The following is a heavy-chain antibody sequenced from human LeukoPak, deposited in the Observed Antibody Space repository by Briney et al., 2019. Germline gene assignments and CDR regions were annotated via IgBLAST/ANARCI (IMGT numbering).Heavy chain of an antibody. V-gene: IGHV4-59*12. Sequence: SETLSLTCTVSGGSISSYYWSWIRQPPGKGLEWIGYIYYSGSTNYNPSLKSRVTISVDTSKNQFSLKLSSVTAADTAVYYCARGLGLGYYDSSGRRKKLDYWGQGTLVTVSS. CDR2: IYYSGST. CDR1: GGSISSYY. CDR3: ARGLGLGYYDSSGRRKKLDY. J-gene: IGHJ4*02. D-gene: IGHD3-22*01.